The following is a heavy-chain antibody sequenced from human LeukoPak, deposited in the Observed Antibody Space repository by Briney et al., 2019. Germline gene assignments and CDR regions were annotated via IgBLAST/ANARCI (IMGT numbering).Heavy chain of an antibody. V-gene: IGHV1-69*05. J-gene: IGHJ6*03. CDR1: GGTFSSSA. Sequence: ASVKVSCKASGGTFSSSAISWVRQAPGQGLEWMRGIIPIFGTANYAHKFQGRVTITTDESTSTAYRELSSLRSEDTAVYYCARDHGTTNYYMDVWGKGTTVTVSS. CDR2: IIPIFGTA. D-gene: IGHD1-1*01. CDR3: ARDHGTTNYYMDV.